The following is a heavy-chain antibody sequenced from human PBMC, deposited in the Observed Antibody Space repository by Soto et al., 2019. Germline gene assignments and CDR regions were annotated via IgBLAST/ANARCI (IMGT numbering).Heavy chain of an antibody. V-gene: IGHV3-33*01. Sequence: LRLSCAASGFTFSSYGMHWVRQAPGKGLEWVAVIWYDGSNKYYADSVKGRFTISRDNSKNTLYLQMNSLRAEDTAVYYCARDKFSGATDYWGQGTLVTVSS. CDR2: IWYDGSNK. J-gene: IGHJ4*02. D-gene: IGHD1-26*01. CDR3: ARDKFSGATDY. CDR1: GFTFSSYG.